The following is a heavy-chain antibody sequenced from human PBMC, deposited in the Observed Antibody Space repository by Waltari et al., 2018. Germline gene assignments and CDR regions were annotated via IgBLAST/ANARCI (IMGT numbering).Heavy chain of an antibody. CDR3: ARERQRLMEVGYLMALDP. D-gene: IGHD3-3*01. Sequence: QAQLVQSGAEVKKPGASVKVSCRASGYTFRDFCISWVRQAPGQGCDRMGWIRAKHGHTNHAQKLQGRLNMTKDTAQTTVYMGLNDRTSDDTAVDYCARERQRLMEVGYLMALDPWGEGTLVTVSS. CDR1: GYTFRDFC. J-gene: IGHJ5*02. V-gene: IGHV1-18*01. CDR2: IRAKHGHT.